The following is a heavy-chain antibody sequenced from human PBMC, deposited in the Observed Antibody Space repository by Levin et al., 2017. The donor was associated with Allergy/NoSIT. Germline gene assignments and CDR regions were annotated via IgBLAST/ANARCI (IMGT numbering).Heavy chain of an antibody. Sequence: GESLKISCKASGYTFTGYYMHWVRQAPGQGLEWMGWINPNSGGTNYAQKFQGRVTMTRDTSISTAYMELSRLRSDDTAVYYCARDKGGLGGDTYGNYWGQGTLVTVSS. CDR2: INPNSGGT. J-gene: IGHJ4*02. CDR1: GYTFTGYY. V-gene: IGHV1-2*02. D-gene: IGHD1-26*01. CDR3: ARDKGGLGGDTYGNY.